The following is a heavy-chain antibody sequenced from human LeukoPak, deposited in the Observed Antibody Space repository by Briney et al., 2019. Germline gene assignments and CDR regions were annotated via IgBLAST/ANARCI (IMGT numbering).Heavy chain of an antibody. D-gene: IGHD5-12*01. Sequence: ASVKVSCKASGYTFTGYYMLWVRQARGQGLEWMGWINPNSGGTNYAQKFQGRVTMTRGASISTVYMELSRLRSDDTALYYCARDPGATYFDSWGQGTLVTVPS. CDR3: ARDPGATYFDS. J-gene: IGHJ4*02. V-gene: IGHV1-2*02. CDR2: INPNSGGT. CDR1: GYTFTGYY.